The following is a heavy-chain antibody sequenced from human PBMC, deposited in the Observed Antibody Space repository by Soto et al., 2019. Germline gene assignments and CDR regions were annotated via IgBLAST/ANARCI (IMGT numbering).Heavy chain of an antibody. D-gene: IGHD3-22*01. Sequence: QVQLQESGPGLVKPSETLSLTCTVSGGSISSYYWSWIRQPPGKGLEWIGYIYYSGSTNYNPSPKSRVTISVDTSKNQFSLKLSSVTAADTAVYYCATGSSGYSPNWYFDLWGRGTLVTVSS. CDR3: ATGSSGYSPNWYFDL. V-gene: IGHV4-59*01. CDR2: IYYSGST. J-gene: IGHJ2*01. CDR1: GGSISSYY.